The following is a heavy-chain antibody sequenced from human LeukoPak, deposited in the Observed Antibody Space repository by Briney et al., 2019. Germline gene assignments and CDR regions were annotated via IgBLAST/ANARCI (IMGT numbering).Heavy chain of an antibody. CDR1: GFTFTTYA. CDR3: AKRYSSSWCIDS. Sequence: GGSLRLSCAASGFTFTTYALSWVRQAPGKGLEWVSAVSGTGGTTYYADSVKGRFTISRDNSKNTLYLQMNSLRAEDTAVYYCAKRYSSSWCIDSWGQGTLVTVSS. CDR2: VSGTGGTT. J-gene: IGHJ4*02. D-gene: IGHD6-13*01. V-gene: IGHV3-23*01.